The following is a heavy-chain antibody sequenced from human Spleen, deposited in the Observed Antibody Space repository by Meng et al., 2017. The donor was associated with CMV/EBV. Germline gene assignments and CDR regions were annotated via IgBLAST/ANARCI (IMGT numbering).Heavy chain of an antibody. CDR3: AKDYTPGYDCFDP. CDR1: GYTFTSYG. Sequence: ASVKVSCKASGYTFTSYGISWVRQAPGRGLEWMGWIGAYNGDTNYAQKYQGRVTMTTDTSTSTAYMELRSLRSDDTAVYYCAKDYTPGYDCFDPWGQGTLVTVSS. V-gene: IGHV1-18*01. D-gene: IGHD3-16*01. J-gene: IGHJ5*02. CDR2: IGAYNGDT.